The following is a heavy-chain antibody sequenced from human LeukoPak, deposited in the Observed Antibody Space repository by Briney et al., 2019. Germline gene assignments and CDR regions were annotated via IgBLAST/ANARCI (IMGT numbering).Heavy chain of an antibody. V-gene: IGHV3-23*01. CDR3: AKDCGGDCYPPYFDY. D-gene: IGHD2-21*02. Sequence: GGSLRLSCAASGFTFSNYAMTWVRQAPGKGLEWVSGISVSGDITYYADSVKGRFTISRDNSKNTLYLQMNSLRAEDTAVYYCAKDCGGDCYPPYFDYWGQGTLVTVSS. J-gene: IGHJ4*02. CDR1: GFTFSNYA. CDR2: ISVSGDIT.